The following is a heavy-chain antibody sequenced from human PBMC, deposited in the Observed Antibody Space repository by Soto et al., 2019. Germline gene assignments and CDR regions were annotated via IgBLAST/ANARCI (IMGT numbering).Heavy chain of an antibody. D-gene: IGHD3-9*01. CDR1: GYTFTSYG. V-gene: IGHV1-18*01. J-gene: IGHJ4*02. CDR2: ISAYNGNT. Sequence: ASVKVSCKASGYTFTSYGISWVRQAPGQGLEWMGWISAYNGNTNYAQKLQGRDTMTTDTSTSTAYMELRSLRSDDTAVYYCARDEKLRYYDILTGPPDYWGQGTLVTVSS. CDR3: ARDEKLRYYDILTGPPDY.